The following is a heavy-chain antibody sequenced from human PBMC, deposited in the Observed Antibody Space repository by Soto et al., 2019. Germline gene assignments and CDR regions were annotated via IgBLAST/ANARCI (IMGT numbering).Heavy chain of an antibody. V-gene: IGHV5-51*01. CDR3: ARSLTIFQYAFDF. D-gene: IGHD3-3*01. Sequence: EVQLVQSGAEVKKPGESLKISCKGSGYSFSSYWIGWVRQMPGKGLEWMGIIYPGDSNIKYSPSFQGQVTISADKSISTIYLMWSSLKASDTAMYYCARSLTIFQYAFDFWGQGTVVTVSS. J-gene: IGHJ3*01. CDR2: IYPGDSNI. CDR1: GYSFSSYW.